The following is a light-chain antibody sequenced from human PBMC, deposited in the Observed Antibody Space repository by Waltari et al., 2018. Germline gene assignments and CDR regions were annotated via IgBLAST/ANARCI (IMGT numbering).Light chain of an antibody. J-gene: IGKJ4*01. CDR1: QSINNY. V-gene: IGKV1-39*01. CDR3: QQSYGTPPT. CDR2: AAS. Sequence: DIQMTQSPSSLSASVGDRVTITCRASQSINNYLNWYQLKPGKAPKLLVYAASRLQSGVPSSFRGSASGTDYTLTISSLHSEDFATYYCQQSYGTPPTFAGGTTVEI.